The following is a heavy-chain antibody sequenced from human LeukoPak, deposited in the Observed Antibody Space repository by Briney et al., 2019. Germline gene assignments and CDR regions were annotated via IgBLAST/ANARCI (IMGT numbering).Heavy chain of an antibody. CDR1: GFTFSSYG. D-gene: IGHD6-19*01. V-gene: IGHV3-33*01. J-gene: IGHJ6*02. CDR3: ARDRTPAAFIAVAGLNYYYGMDV. Sequence: GGSLRLSRAASGFTFSSYGMHWVRQAPGKGLEWVAVIWYDGSNKYYADSVKGRFTISRDNSKNTLYLQMNSLRAEDTAVYYCARDRTPAAFIAVAGLNYYYGMDVWGQGTTVTVSS. CDR2: IWYDGSNK.